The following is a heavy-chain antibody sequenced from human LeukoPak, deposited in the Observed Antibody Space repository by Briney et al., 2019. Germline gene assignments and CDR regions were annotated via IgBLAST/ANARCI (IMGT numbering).Heavy chain of an antibody. J-gene: IGHJ5*02. CDR2: INPKSGGT. Sequence: ASVNVSCKASGYTFTGYYMHWVRQAPGQGLEWMGWINPKSGGTNYAQKFQGRVTMTTDTSMTTAHMEVSRLTSDDTAVYYCARAGGRSWFDPWGPGTLVTVSS. V-gene: IGHV1-2*02. CDR3: ARAGGRSWFDP. CDR1: GYTFTGYY.